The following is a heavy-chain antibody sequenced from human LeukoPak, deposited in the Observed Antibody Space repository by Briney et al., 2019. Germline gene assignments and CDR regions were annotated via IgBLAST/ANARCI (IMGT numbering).Heavy chain of an antibody. J-gene: IGHJ4*02. Sequence: ASVKVPCKASGYTFTSYGISWVRQAPGQGLEWMGWISAYNGNTNYAQKLQGRVTMTTDTSTSTAYMELRSLRSDDTAVYYCARDLYSSSWYRDFDYWGQGTLVTVSS. V-gene: IGHV1-18*01. CDR3: ARDLYSSSWYRDFDY. D-gene: IGHD6-13*01. CDR1: GYTFTSYG. CDR2: ISAYNGNT.